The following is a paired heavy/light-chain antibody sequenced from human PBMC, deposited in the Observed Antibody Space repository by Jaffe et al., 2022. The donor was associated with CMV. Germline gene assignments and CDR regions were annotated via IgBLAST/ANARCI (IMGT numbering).Light chain of an antibody. CDR2: AAS. CDR1: QSVSNNY. Sequence: EIVLTQSPDTLSLSPGEGDTLYCRASQSVSNNYLAWYQQKPGQAPRLLIYAASSRATGIPDRISGSGSGTDFTLTINRMEPEDSALYYCQQYGASPMTFGPGTRVDIK. CDR3: QQYGASPMT. J-gene: IGKJ3*01. V-gene: IGKV3-20*01.
Heavy chain of an antibody. V-gene: IGHV3-21*02. Sequence: EVQLEESGGGLVKPGESLRLSCAASGFTFNFYSMNWVRRAPGKGLEWVASISLNSRYINYADSVRGRFTISRDNAKNSLFLQMNSLRLEDTAVYFCTRGGRCTNGVCYYDHYMDVWGTGTTITVSS. CDR2: ISLNSRYI. CDR1: GFTFNFYS. D-gene: IGHD2-8*01. J-gene: IGHJ6*03. CDR3: TRGGRCTNGVCYYDHYMDV.